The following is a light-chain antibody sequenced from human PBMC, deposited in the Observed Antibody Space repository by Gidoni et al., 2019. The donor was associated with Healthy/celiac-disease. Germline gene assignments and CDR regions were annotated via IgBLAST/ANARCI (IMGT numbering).Light chain of an antibody. V-gene: IGKV3-15*01. CDR3: QQYNNWRVT. Sequence: EIVMTPSPATLSVSPGERATLSCRASQSVSSNLAWYQQKPGQAPRLLIYGASTRATGIPARFSGSGSGTEFTLTISSLQSEDFAVYYCQQYNNWRVTFGGGTKVEIK. CDR2: GAS. CDR1: QSVSSN. J-gene: IGKJ4*01.